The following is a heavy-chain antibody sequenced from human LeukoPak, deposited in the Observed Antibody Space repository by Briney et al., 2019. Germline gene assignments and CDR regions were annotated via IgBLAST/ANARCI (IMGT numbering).Heavy chain of an antibody. CDR2: IYTSGST. V-gene: IGHV4-4*07. Sequence: SETLSLTCTVSGGSISSYYWSWIRQPAGKGLEWIRRIYTSGSTNYNPSLKSRVTMSVDTSKNQFSLKLSSVTAADTAVYYCVSDYYDSSGYYESWGQGTLVTVSS. CDR3: VSDYYDSSGYYES. CDR1: GGSISSYY. D-gene: IGHD3-22*01. J-gene: IGHJ5*02.